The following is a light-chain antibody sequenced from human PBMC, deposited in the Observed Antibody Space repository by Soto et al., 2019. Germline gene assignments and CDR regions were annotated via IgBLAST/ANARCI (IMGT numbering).Light chain of an antibody. Sequence: DIQLTQSPSFLSPSIVDSVTITCRASQVISTSLAWYQVKPGKAPKLLIYAASTLESGVPSRFSATVSGTEFSLTITSLQPEDFATYYCQQLFDSPITFGQGTRLEI. J-gene: IGKJ5*01. CDR1: QVISTS. V-gene: IGKV1-9*01. CDR2: AAS. CDR3: QQLFDSPIT.